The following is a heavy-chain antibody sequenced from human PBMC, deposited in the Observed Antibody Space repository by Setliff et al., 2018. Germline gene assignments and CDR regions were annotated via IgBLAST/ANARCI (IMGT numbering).Heavy chain of an antibody. D-gene: IGHD3-10*01. CDR3: AGVLRDYYGTGSYYNWFDP. CDR2: INAGNGNT. CDR1: GYTFTSYS. J-gene: IGHJ5*02. V-gene: IGHV1-3*01. Sequence: ASVKVSCKASGYTFTSYSMHWVRQAPGQSLEWMGWINAGNGNTKYSQKFQGRVTITRDTSASTAYMELSSLRSEDTAVYLCAGVLRDYYGTGSYYNWFDPWGQGTLVTVSS.